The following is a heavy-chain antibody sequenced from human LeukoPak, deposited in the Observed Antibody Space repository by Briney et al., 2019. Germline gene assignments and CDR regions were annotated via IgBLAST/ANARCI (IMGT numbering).Heavy chain of an antibody. J-gene: IGHJ4*02. CDR2: ISSSSSYI. CDR3: ARGIAYCGGDCYSAFDY. CDR1: GFTFSSYS. V-gene: IGHV3-21*01. D-gene: IGHD2-21*02. Sequence: GGSLRLSCAASGFTFSSYSMNWVRQAPGKGLEWVSSISSSSSYIYYADSVKGGFTISRDNAKNSLYLQMNSLRAEDTAVYYCARGIAYCGGDCYSAFDYWGQGTLVTVSS.